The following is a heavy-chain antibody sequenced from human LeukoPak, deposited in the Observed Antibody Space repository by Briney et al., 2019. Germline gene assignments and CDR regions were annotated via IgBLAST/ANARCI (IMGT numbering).Heavy chain of an antibody. J-gene: IGHJ5*01. V-gene: IGHV3-21*01. Sequence: KPGGSLRLSCGGSGFALKSYSLTWVRQAPGKGLEWVSSISSTSAYIHYADSVKGRFTISRDNVDNVVYLEMNGLRAEDTATYYCARVAVSGLTGWFDSWGQGTLVIVSP. CDR1: GFALKSYS. CDR3: ARVAVSGLTGWFDS. CDR2: ISSTSAYI. D-gene: IGHD2-8*02.